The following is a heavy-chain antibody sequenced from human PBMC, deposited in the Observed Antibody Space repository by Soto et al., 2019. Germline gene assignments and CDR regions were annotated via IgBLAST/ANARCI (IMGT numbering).Heavy chain of an antibody. CDR1: GGSISSGGYY. D-gene: IGHD4-17*01. V-gene: IGHV4-31*03. CDR3: ARLDPPTVTSPFYWYFDL. J-gene: IGHJ2*01. CDR2: IYYSGST. Sequence: QAQLQESGPGLVKPSQTLSLTCTVSGGSISSGGYYWSWIRQHPGKGLEWIGYIYYSGSTYYNPSLKSRVTISVDTSKNQFSLKLSSVTAADTAVYYCARLDPPTVTSPFYWYFDLWGRGTLVTVSS.